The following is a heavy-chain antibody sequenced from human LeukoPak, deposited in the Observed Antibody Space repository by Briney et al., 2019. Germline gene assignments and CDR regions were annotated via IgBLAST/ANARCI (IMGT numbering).Heavy chain of an antibody. D-gene: IGHD6-19*01. V-gene: IGHV7-4-1*02. J-gene: IGHJ4*02. Sequence: ASVKVSCKASGYTFTSYGISWARQAPGQGLEWMGWINTNTGNPTYAQGFTGRFVFSLDTSVSTAYLQISSLKAEDTAVYYCARATYSSGWYFAYWGQGTLVTVSS. CDR1: GYTFTSYG. CDR2: INTNTGNP. CDR3: ARATYSSGWYFAY.